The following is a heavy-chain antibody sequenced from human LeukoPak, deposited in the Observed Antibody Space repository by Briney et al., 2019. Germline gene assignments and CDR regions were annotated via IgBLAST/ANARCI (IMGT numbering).Heavy chain of an antibody. CDR1: GGSISSGFYY. V-gene: IGHV4-61*02. J-gene: IGHJ4*02. Sequence: PSETLSLTCTVSGGSISSGFYYWSWIRQPAGKGLEWIGRIYTSGSTNYNPSLKSRISISVDTSKNQFSLKLTSVTAADTAVYYCARLEMATLYYFDYWGQGTLVTVSS. CDR2: IYTSGST. CDR3: ARLEMATLYYFDY. D-gene: IGHD5-24*01.